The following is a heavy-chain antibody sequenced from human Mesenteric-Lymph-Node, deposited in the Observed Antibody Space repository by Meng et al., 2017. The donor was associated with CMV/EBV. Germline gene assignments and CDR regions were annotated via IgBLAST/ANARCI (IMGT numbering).Heavy chain of an antibody. CDR2: ISPLNDNT. V-gene: IGHV1-18*01. CDR3: ARVVPAATGWFDY. CDR1: GYTFTSYG. Sequence: ASVKVSCKASGYTFTSYGISWVRQAPGQGLEWIGWISPLNDNTNYAQKLQGRVTMTTDTSTSTAYMELRSLRSDDTAVYYCARVVPAATGWFDYWGQGTLVTVSS. D-gene: IGHD2-2*01. J-gene: IGHJ4*02.